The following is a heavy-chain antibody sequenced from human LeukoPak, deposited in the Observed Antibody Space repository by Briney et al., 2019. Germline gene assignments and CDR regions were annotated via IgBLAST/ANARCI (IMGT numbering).Heavy chain of an antibody. D-gene: IGHD4-23*01. V-gene: IGHV3-23*01. Sequence: GGTLRLSCAAFGFTFSSYGMSWVRQAPGKGLEWVSAISGSGGSTYYADSVKGRFTISRDNSKNTLYLQMNSLRAEDTALYYCARGGSYGGYHSYWGQGTLVTVSS. CDR1: GFTFSSYG. J-gene: IGHJ4*02. CDR3: ARGGSYGGYHSY. CDR2: ISGSGGST.